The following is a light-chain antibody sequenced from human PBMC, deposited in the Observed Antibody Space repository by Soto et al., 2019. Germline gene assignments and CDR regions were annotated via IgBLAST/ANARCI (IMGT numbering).Light chain of an antibody. J-gene: IGKJ1*01. CDR3: KKYNNWHPM. CDR1: QSVGSN. CDR2: GAS. Sequence: RLMTQSPATLSVSPGYGSTLSCRASQSVGSNLAWYQKKPGQAHRILISGASIRATGIQARLSGSGSGTDLTLKIRRLQSEDFAVYYCKKYNNWHPMFGKGNTGDI. V-gene: IGKV3-15*01.